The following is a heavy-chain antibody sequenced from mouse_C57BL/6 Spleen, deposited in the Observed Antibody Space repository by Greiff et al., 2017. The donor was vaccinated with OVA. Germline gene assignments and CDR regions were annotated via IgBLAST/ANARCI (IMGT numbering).Heavy chain of an antibody. CDR1: GYAFSSSW. CDR2: IYPGDGDT. CDR3: ARDRTAWYFDV. J-gene: IGHJ1*03. Sequence: VQLVESGPELVKPGASVKISCKASGYAFSSSWMNWVKQRPGKGLEWIGRIYPGDGDTNYNGKFKGKATLTADKSSSTAYMQLSSLTSEDSAVYFCARDRTAWYFDVWGTGTTVTVSS. V-gene: IGHV1-82*01.